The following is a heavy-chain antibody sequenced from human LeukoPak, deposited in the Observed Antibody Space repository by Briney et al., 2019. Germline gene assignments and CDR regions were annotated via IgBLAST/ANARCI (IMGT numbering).Heavy chain of an antibody. CDR1: GGSIRSYY. J-gene: IGHJ6*02. Sequence: SETLSLTCTVSGGSIRSYYWSWIRQSPGKGLEWIGYIYYSGSTNYNPSIKSRVTISVDTSKNQFSLKLSSVTAADTAVYYCARHGTSSFYYYAMDVWGQGTTVTVSS. V-gene: IGHV4-59*08. CDR2: IYYSGST. D-gene: IGHD1-1*01. CDR3: ARHGTSSFYYYAMDV.